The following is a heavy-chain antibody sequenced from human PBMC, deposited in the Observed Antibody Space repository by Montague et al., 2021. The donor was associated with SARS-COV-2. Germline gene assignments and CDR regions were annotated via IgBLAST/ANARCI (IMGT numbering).Heavy chain of an antibody. J-gene: IGHJ6*02. CDR1: GDSVSSNSAA. V-gene: IGHV6-1*01. Sequence: CAISGDSVSSNSAAWNWIRQCPSRGLEWLGRTYYRSKWYNDYAVSVKSRITINPDTSKNQFSLQLNSVTPEDTAVYYCARDTRIQLWFDRDYYYGMDVWGQGTTVTVSS. D-gene: IGHD5-18*01. CDR3: ARDTRIQLWFDRDYYYGMDV. CDR2: TYYRSKWYN.